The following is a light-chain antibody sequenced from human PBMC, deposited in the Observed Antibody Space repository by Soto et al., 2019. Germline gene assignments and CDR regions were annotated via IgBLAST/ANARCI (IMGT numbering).Light chain of an antibody. CDR3: QKYTKFPT. Sequence: DIQMPQSPSSLYASGGDRVTITCRASKGIINYLAWYQQIPEKVPKLLISAASTLQSGVTSRISGSGSGTDFTLIISSLQPEDVATYYCQKYTKFPTFGGGTKVEIK. CDR2: AAS. J-gene: IGKJ4*01. CDR1: KGIINY. V-gene: IGKV1-27*01.